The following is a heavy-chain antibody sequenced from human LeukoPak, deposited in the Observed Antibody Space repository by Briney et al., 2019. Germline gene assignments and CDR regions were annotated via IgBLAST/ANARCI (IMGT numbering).Heavy chain of an antibody. Sequence: PSETLSLTCAVYGGSFSGYYWSWIRQPPGKGLEWIGEINHSGSTNYNPSLKSRVTISVDTSKNQFSLKLSSVTAADTAVYYCARTEQQLASYYFDYWGQGTLVTVSS. V-gene: IGHV4-34*01. J-gene: IGHJ4*02. CDR1: GGSFSGYY. D-gene: IGHD6-13*01. CDR2: INHSGST. CDR3: ARTEQQLASYYFDY.